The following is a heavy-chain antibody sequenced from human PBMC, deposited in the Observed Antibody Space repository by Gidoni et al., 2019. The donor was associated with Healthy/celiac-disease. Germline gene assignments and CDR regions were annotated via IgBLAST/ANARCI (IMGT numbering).Heavy chain of an antibody. Sequence: QLQLQESGPGLVKPSETLSLTCTVSGGSISSSSYYWGWIRQPPGKGLEWIGSIYYSGSTYYNPSLKSRVTISVDTSKNQFSLKLSSVTAADTAVYYCARFPQWELQRPAGWFDPWGQGTLVTVSS. CDR1: GGSISSSSYY. CDR2: IYYSGST. V-gene: IGHV4-39*01. J-gene: IGHJ5*02. D-gene: IGHD1-26*01. CDR3: ARFPQWELQRPAGWFDP.